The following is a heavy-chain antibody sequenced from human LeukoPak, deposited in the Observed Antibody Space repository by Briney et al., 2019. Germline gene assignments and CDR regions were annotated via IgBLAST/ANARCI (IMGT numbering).Heavy chain of an antibody. J-gene: IGHJ3*02. CDR2: IGSKANSYAI. V-gene: IGHV3-73*01. CDR1: GFTFSGSA. Sequence: GGSLRLSCAASGFTFSGSAMHWVRQASGKGLEWVGRIGSKANSYAIAYAASVKGRFTISRDDSKNTAYLQMHSIKTEDTAVYYCTRETRAAAGSIAFDIWGQGTMVTVSS. D-gene: IGHD6-13*01. CDR3: TRETRAAAGSIAFDI.